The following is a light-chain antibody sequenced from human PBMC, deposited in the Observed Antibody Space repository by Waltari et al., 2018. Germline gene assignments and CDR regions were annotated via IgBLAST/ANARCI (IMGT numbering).Light chain of an antibody. CDR2: DAS. V-gene: IGKV1-5*01. J-gene: IGKJ4*01. Sequence: DFQMTQSPSTLAASVGDSVTIACRASHSIAYWLAWYQQKPGKAPKLLIYDASNLDSGVPSRFSGSGSGTEFALTISSLQPDDFATYYCQQYRDYPLTFGGGTNLEIK. CDR1: HSIAYW. CDR3: QQYRDYPLT.